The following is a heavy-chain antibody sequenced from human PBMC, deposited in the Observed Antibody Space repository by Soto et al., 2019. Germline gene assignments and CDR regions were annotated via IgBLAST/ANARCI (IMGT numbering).Heavy chain of an antibody. CDR2: TYNSGST. Sequence: PPETRSHRYTVSDGSISSHYWNWIRQPPGKGLEWIGYTYNSGSTNYSPTLKSRVTISVDTSKNQFSLKLSSVTAADTAVYYCARTLYGDNVDYWGQGTLVTVS. D-gene: IGHD4-17*01. CDR1: DGSISSHY. V-gene: IGHV4-59*11. J-gene: IGHJ4*02. CDR3: ARTLYGDNVDY.